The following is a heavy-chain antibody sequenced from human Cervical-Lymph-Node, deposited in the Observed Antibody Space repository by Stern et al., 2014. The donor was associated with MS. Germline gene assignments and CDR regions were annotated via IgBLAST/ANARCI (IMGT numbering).Heavy chain of an antibody. Sequence: QITLKESGPVLVKPTETLMLTCTVSGFSLSNARMGVSWIRQPPGKALEWLGHIFLDGEKSYSTSLNSRLTISKDTSKSQVVLTMTNMDPVDTATYFCARILYDGAYRGDYWGQGTLVTVSS. CDR1: GFSLSNARMG. V-gene: IGHV2-26*01. CDR3: ARILYDGAYRGDY. J-gene: IGHJ4*02. CDR2: IFLDGEK. D-gene: IGHD3-10*01.